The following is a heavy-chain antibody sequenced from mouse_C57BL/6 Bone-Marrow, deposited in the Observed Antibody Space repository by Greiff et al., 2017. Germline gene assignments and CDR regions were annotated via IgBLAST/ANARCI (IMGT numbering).Heavy chain of an antibody. CDR1: GFTFSSYT. CDR2: ISGGGGNT. CDR3: ASGLTTVVAPFDY. Sequence: EVTLVESGGGLVKPGGSLKLSCAASGFTFSSYTMSLVRQTPEKRLEWVATISGGGGNTYYPDSVKGRFTISRDNAKNTLYLQMSSLRSEYTALYYGASGLTTVVAPFDYWGQGTTLTVSS. D-gene: IGHD1-1*01. J-gene: IGHJ2*01. V-gene: IGHV5-9*01.